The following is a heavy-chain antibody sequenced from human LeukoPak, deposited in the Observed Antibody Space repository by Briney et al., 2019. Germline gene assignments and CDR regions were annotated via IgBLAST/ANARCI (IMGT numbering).Heavy chain of an antibody. D-gene: IGHD4-17*01. Sequence: GGSLRLSCAASGFTFSNYWMTWVRQAPGKGLEWVANIKVDESEKYYVDSVRGRFTISRDNAKNSLYLQMNSLRAEDTAVYYCARHRDYHYNSWGQGTLVTVSS. CDR1: GFTFSNYW. V-gene: IGHV3-7*05. J-gene: IGHJ4*02. CDR3: ARHRDYHYNS. CDR2: IKVDESEK.